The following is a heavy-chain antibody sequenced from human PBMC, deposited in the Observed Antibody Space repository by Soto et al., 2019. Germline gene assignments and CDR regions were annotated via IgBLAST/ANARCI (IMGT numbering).Heavy chain of an antibody. CDR2: ISGSGGST. Sequence: GGSLRLSCAASGFTFSSYAMSWVRQAPGKGLEWVSAISGSGGSTYYADSVKGRFTISRDNSKNTLYLQMNSLRAEDTAVYYCAKSPGYDSSGYYYEMSYFDYWGQGTLVTVSS. J-gene: IGHJ4*02. CDR1: GFTFSSYA. V-gene: IGHV3-23*01. CDR3: AKSPGYDSSGYYYEMSYFDY. D-gene: IGHD3-22*01.